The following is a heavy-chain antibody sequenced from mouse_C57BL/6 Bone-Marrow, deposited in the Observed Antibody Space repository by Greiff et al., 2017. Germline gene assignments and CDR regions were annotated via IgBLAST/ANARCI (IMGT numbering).Heavy chain of an antibody. CDR1: GYTFTSYW. V-gene: IGHV1-5*01. CDR2: IYPGNSDT. Sequence: EVQLQQSGTVLARPGASVKMSCKTSGYTFTSYWMHWVKQRPGQGLEWIGAIYPGNSDTSYNQKFKGKAKLTAVTSASTAYLELSSLTNEDSAVYYCTRGGLLLAWFAYWGQGTLVTVSA. D-gene: IGHD2-3*01. CDR3: TRGGLLLAWFAY. J-gene: IGHJ3*01.